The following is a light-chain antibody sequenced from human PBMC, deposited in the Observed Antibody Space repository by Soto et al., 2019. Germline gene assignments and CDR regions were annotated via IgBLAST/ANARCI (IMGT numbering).Light chain of an antibody. V-gene: IGKV3-20*01. CDR1: QSVSSSY. CDR2: GAS. Sequence: ESVLTQSPGTLSLSPGERATLSCRASQSVSSSYLAWYQQRPGQAPRLLIYGASSRATGIPDRFSGSGSGTDFTLTISSLQPDDFATYYCQQYNSNSWTFGQGTKVDIK. CDR3: QQYNSNSWT. J-gene: IGKJ1*01.